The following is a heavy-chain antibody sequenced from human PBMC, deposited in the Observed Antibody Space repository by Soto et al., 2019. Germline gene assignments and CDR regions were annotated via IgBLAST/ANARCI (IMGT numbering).Heavy chain of an antibody. D-gene: IGHD3-10*01. CDR1: GFTFSSYG. CDR2: ISYDGSNK. V-gene: IGHV3-30*18. CDR3: AKDGLLWFGELLGYFDY. J-gene: IGHJ4*02. Sequence: GGSLRLSCAASGFTFSSYGMHWVRQAPGKGLEWVAVISYDGSNKYYADSVKGRFTISRDNSKNTLYLQMNSLRAEDTAVYYCAKDGLLWFGELLGYFDYWGQGTLVTVSS.